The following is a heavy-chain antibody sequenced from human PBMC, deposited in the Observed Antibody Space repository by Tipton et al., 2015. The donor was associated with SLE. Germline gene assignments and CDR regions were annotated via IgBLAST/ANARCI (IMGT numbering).Heavy chain of an antibody. D-gene: IGHD4-17*01. V-gene: IGHV4-59*11. CDR3: ARGASTVTSQFNYFDP. Sequence: TLSLTCTVSGGSTSRHYWSWFRQPPGEGLEWIGYLYYTGSTNYKPSLPSRVTMSVGTSKNQFSLKLRSVTAVDTAVYYCARGASTVTSQFNYFDPWGQGTLLTVSS. CDR2: LYYTGST. CDR1: GGSTSRHY. J-gene: IGHJ5*02.